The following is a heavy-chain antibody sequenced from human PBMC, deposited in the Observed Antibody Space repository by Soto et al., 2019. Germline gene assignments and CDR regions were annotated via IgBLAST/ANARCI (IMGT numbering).Heavy chain of an antibody. Sequence: QVQLVQSGAEVKKPGASVKVSCKASGYTFTGYYMHWVRQAPGQGLEWMGWINPNSGGTNYAQKFQGWVTMTRDTSIRTAYMELSRLRSDDTAVYYCARTYYYDSSGYTDPYYFDYWGQGTLVTVSS. CDR3: ARTYYYDSSGYTDPYYFDY. V-gene: IGHV1-2*04. D-gene: IGHD3-22*01. J-gene: IGHJ4*02. CDR2: INPNSGGT. CDR1: GYTFTGYY.